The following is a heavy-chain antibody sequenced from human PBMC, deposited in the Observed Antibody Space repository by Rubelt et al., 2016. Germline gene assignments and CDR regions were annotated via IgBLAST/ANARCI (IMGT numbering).Heavy chain of an antibody. J-gene: IGHJ5*02. CDR3: ARENVDP. Sequence: EVQLVESGGGLVQPGGSLRLSCAASGFSFSNYWMHWVRQAPGTGLVWVSRLNTDGRTIDYADSVRGRFTISRDNAKNTLYLQRSSLTVDDTAIYDCARENVDPWGQGTLVTVSS. V-gene: IGHV3-74*01. CDR1: GFSFSNYW. CDR2: LNTDGRTI.